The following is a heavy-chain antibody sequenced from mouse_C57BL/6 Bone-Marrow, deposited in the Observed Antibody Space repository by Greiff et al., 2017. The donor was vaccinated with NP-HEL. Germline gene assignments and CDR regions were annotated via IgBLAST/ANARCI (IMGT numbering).Heavy chain of an antibody. D-gene: IGHD1-1*01. CDR2: IDPSDSET. V-gene: IGHV1-52*01. CDR1: GYTFTSYW. Sequence: VQLQQPGAELVRPGSSVKLSCKASGYTFTSYWMHWVKQRPIQGLEWIGNIDPSDSETHYNQKFKDKATLTVDKSSSTAYMQLSSLTSEDSAVYYCARGTPYYGSSLYYAMDYWGQGTSVTVSS. J-gene: IGHJ4*01. CDR3: ARGTPYYGSSLYYAMDY.